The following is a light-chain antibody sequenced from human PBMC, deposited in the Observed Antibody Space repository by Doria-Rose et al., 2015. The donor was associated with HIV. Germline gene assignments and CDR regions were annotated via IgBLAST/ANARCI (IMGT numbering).Light chain of an antibody. CDR1: PTVSTY. J-gene: IGKJ1*01. V-gene: IGKV1-39*01. Sequence: TITCRASPTVSTYLNWFQQGPGKAPKLLIYAASRLQSGVPSRFSGSGSGTDFTLTISGLQPGDFATYYCQQTYSSPPWTFGQGTKVEMK. CDR3: QQTYSSPPWT. CDR2: AAS.